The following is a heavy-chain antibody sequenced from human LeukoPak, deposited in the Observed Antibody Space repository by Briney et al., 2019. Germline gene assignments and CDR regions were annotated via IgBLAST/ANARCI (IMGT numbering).Heavy chain of an antibody. V-gene: IGHV1-18*04. CDR2: ISAYNGNT. Sequence: ASVTVSFKASGYTFTIYGISWVRQAPGQGLEWMGWISAYNGNTNYAQKLQGRVTITTDTSTSTAYMELRSLRSDDTAVYYCARGFVVVPAALGYWGQGTLVTVSS. CDR3: ARGFVVVPAALGY. D-gene: IGHD2-2*01. J-gene: IGHJ4*02. CDR1: GYTFTIYG.